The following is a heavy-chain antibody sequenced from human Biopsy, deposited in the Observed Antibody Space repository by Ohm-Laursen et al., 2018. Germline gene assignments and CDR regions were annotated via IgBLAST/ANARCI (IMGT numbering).Heavy chain of an antibody. D-gene: IGHD3-9*01. V-gene: IGHV4-31*02. CDR2: ISYNERT. CDR1: SASVKTSGYF. Sequence: SETLSLTWSVSSASVKTSGYFWAWIRQRPGKGLEWIGYISYNERTHYNPSLTSRLAISFDTSNNRISLQLRSVSVADTAVYYCVREPKTGTAEAWYFDLWGRGSPVTVPS. CDR3: VREPKTGTAEAWYFDL. J-gene: IGHJ2*01.